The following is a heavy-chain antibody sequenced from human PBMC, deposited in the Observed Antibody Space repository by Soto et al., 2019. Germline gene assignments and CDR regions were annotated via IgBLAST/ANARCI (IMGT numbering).Heavy chain of an antibody. CDR1: GFTFNDYA. CDR2: ISWDSGSI. J-gene: IGHJ5*02. Sequence: GGSLRLSCAVSGFTFNDYAMHWVRQAPGKGLEWVSGISWDSGSIDYADSVKGRFTISRDNTKNSVFLQMNSLRADDTAVYYCASLLGTATTFLSWGQGTLVTVSS. V-gene: IGHV3-9*01. D-gene: IGHD1-1*01. CDR3: ASLLGTATTFLS.